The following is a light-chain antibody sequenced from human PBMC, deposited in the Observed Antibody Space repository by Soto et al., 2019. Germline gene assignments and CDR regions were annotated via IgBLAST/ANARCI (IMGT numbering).Light chain of an antibody. J-gene: IGKJ1*01. CDR3: QQYRNWPRT. V-gene: IGKV3-20*01. Sequence: EIVLTQSPGTLSLSPGERATLSCRASQSVSSGYLAWYQQKPGQAPRLLMYHASTRATGIPDRFSGSGSGTDFTLTISRLEPEDFAVYYCQQYRNWPRTFGQGTKVDIK. CDR2: HAS. CDR1: QSVSSGY.